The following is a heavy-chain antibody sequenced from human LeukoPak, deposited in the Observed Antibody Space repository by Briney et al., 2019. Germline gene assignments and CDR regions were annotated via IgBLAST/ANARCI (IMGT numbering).Heavy chain of an antibody. CDR2: INSDGSIT. D-gene: IGHD2-2*02. Sequence: GGSLRLSCAASGFTFTTYWMHWVRQAPGKGLVWVSHINSDGSITSYADSVKGRFTISRDNAKNSMYLQMNSLRAEDTAVYYCATDGGYCSSTSCYRGDYFDFWGQGTLVTVSS. V-gene: IGHV3-74*01. J-gene: IGHJ4*02. CDR1: GFTFTTYW. CDR3: ATDGGYCSSTSCYRGDYFDF.